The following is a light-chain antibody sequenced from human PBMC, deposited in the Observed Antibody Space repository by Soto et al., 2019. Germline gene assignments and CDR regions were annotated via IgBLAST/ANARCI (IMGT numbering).Light chain of an antibody. V-gene: IGKV4-1*01. CDR1: QSVLYSSNNKNY. CDR2: WAS. Sequence: DFVMTQSPDSLAVSLGERATINCKSSQSVLYSSNNKNYLAWYQQKPGQPPKLLFYWASNRESGVPDRFSGSGSGTDFTLTISSLQAEDVAVYYCQQYYRTPWTFGQGTKVEVK. J-gene: IGKJ1*01. CDR3: QQYYRTPWT.